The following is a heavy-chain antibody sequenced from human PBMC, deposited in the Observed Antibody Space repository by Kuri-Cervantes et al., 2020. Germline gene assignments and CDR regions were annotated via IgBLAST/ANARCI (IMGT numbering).Heavy chain of an antibody. CDR2: IFYDGGNK. J-gene: IGHJ3*02. Sequence: GESLKISCTASGFTFSNYGIHWVRQAPGRGLEWVAVIFYDGGNKYYADSVKGRFTISRDNSKNTLYLQMNSLRAEDSAVYYCARGMTTVTSAAFDIWGQGTVVTVSS. V-gene: IGHV3-33*08. CDR1: GFTFSNYG. D-gene: IGHD4-17*01. CDR3: ARGMTTVTSAAFDI.